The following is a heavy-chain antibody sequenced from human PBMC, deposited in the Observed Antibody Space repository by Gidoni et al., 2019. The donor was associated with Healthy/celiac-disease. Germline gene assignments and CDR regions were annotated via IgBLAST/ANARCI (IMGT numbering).Heavy chain of an antibody. J-gene: IGHJ5*02. CDR1: GGTFSGYA. CDR3: ARRRYCSSTSCLDCFDP. V-gene: IGHV1-69*04. CDR2: IIPIIGIA. D-gene: IGHD2-2*01. Sequence: QVQLVQSGAEVKKPGSSVTGSCMTSGGTFSGYAISLVRQAPGQGLEWMGRIIPIIGIANYAQKSQGRVTITADKSTSTAYMELSSLRSEDTAVYYCARRRYCSSTSCLDCFDPWGQGTLVTVSS.